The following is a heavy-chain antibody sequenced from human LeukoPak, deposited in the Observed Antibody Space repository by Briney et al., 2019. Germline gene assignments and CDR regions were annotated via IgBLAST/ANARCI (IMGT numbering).Heavy chain of an antibody. CDR1: GLPVSTNY. Sequence: GGSLRLSCAASGLPVSTNYMSWVRQSPGKGLEWVAVLYSDGETYYATYYADSVKGRFNISRDNSKNTLYLQMNSLRAGDTALYYCARDGCSNGICQPKFYATDVWGQGITVTVSS. V-gene: IGHV3-66*01. J-gene: IGHJ6*02. CDR3: ARDGCSNGICQPKFYATDV. CDR2: LYSDGETYYAT. D-gene: IGHD2-8*01.